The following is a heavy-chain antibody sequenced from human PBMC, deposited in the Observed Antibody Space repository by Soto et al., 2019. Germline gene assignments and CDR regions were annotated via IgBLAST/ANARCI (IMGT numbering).Heavy chain of an antibody. CDR2: VTYDDTER. V-gene: IGHV3-30*03. Sequence: QVQLVASGGGVVQPGRSLSLSCAASGFSLSGHGLHWVRQAPGGGLEWVAVVTYDDTERHYPDSVKGRFTITRDTSKNTFYLPMHSLRVEDTAMYYSSSEKNSGYYRTADYWGQGPLVIVSS. CDR3: SSEKNSGYYRTADY. D-gene: IGHD2-15*01. CDR1: GFSLSGHG. J-gene: IGHJ4*02.